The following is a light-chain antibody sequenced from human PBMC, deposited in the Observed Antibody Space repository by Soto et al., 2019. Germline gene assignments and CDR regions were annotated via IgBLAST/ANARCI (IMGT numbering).Light chain of an antibody. CDR1: SSDVGAYNY. CDR2: EVS. Sequence: QSVLTQPASVSGSPGQSITISCTGTSSDVGAYNYVSWYQQHPGKAPKLMIYEVSNRPSGVSNRFSGSKSGNTASLTISGLQAEDEADYYCSSYISSSTFVFGTGTKLTVL. V-gene: IGLV2-14*01. J-gene: IGLJ1*01. CDR3: SSYISSSTFV.